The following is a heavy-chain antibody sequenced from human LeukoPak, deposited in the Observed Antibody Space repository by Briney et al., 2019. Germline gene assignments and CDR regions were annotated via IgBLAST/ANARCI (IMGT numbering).Heavy chain of an antibody. Sequence: PGGSLRLSCAASRYTFSGSAMHWVRQASGKGRGWVGRIRSEANSYATAYAASVKGRFTISRDDSKNTAYLQMNSLQTEDTASHDCTCHFWSGYYIDYWGEKTPLTVSS. J-gene: IGHJ4*03. V-gene: IGHV3-73*01. CDR1: RYTFSGSA. CDR2: IRSEANSYAT. D-gene: IGHD3-3*01. CDR3: TCHFWSGYYIDY.